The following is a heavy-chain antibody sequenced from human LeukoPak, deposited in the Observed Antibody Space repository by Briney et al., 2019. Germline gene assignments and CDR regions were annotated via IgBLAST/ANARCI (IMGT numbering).Heavy chain of an antibody. CDR3: ARFYDFWSGYLV. V-gene: IGHV4-59*01. D-gene: IGHD3-3*01. CDR2: IYYSGST. Sequence: PSETLSLTCTVSGGSISSYYWSWIRQPPGKGLEWIGYIYYSGSTNYNPSLKSRVTISVDTSKNQFSLKLSSVTAADTAVYYCARFYDFWSGYLVWGQGTTVTVSS. J-gene: IGHJ6*02. CDR1: GGSISSYY.